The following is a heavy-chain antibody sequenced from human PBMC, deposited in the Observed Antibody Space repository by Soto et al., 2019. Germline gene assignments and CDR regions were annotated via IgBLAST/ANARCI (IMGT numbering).Heavy chain of an antibody. Sequence: SVMCSCRVSEGTFSNYAITWLRQAPGQGLEYMGGIIPSVNTATYAQKFQGRVTITADESTRTAYMELSSLRSEDTAVYYCASTGDIQVVKAFQICGPGTMVPVSS. CDR3: ASTGDIQVVKAFQI. J-gene: IGHJ3*02. CDR2: IIPSVNTA. D-gene: IGHD2-21*01. V-gene: IGHV1-69*01. CDR1: EGTFSNYA.